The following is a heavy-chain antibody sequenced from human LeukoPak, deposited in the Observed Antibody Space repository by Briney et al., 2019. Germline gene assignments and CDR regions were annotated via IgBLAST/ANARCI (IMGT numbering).Heavy chain of an antibody. CDR1: GYTFTSYD. D-gene: IGHD6-6*01. J-gene: IGHJ4*01. V-gene: IGHV1-8*01. Sequence: GASVKVTCKASGYTFTSYDINWVRQATGQGLEWMGWMNPNSGNTGYAQKFQGRVTITRNTSISTAYMELSSLRSEDTAVYYCARSIAARQGVDYWGQGTLVTVSS. CDR3: ARSIAARQGVDY. CDR2: MNPNSGNT.